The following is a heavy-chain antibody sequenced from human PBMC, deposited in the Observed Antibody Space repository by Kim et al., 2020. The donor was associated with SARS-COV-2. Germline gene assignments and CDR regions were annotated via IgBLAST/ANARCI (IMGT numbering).Heavy chain of an antibody. V-gene: IGHV4-39*07. CDR3: ARGAFIDYFDY. CDR1: GDSISSSSFY. J-gene: IGHJ4*02. CDR2: IYYSGST. Sequence: SETLSLTCTVSGDSISSSSFYWGWIRQPPGKGLEWIGSIYYSGSTYYNLSLKSRVTISVDTSKNQFSLKLRSVTAADTAVYYCARGAFIDYFDYWGQGTLVTVSS. D-gene: IGHD3-16*02.